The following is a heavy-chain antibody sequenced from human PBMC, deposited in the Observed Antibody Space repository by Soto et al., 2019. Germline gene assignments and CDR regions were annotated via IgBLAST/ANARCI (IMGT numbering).Heavy chain of an antibody. Sequence: QVQLLESGPGLVKPSETLSLTCAVPDGSRGSYYWSWIRQPPGKGLEWIGYIFYTGDTKYNPSLKXRXTXSXXTSRHQLSLMLRSVTAADTAVYYCAREGGGYRFAYWGQGSLVTVSS. CDR3: AREGGGYRFAY. D-gene: IGHD1-26*01. J-gene: IGHJ4*02. CDR2: IFYTGDT. CDR1: DGSRGSYY. V-gene: IGHV4-59*01.